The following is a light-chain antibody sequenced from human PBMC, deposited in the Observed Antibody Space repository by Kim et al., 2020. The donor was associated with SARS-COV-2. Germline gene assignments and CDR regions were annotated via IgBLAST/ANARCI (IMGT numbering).Light chain of an antibody. CDR2: RNY. V-gene: IGLV1-47*01. CDR3: ATWDNSLSGRVS. CDR1: ISDFRSIY. J-gene: IGLJ2*01. Sequence: QRVTSSFSGSISDFRSIYVSFYQQLSETAPKLLIYRNYQRPSGVSDRFSGSRAGTSASLAISGLRSEDEAEYYCATWDNSLSGRVSFGGGTQLTVL.